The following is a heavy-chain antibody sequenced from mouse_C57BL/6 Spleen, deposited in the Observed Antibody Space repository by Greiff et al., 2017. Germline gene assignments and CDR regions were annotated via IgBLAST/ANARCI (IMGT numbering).Heavy chain of an antibody. J-gene: IGHJ4*01. D-gene: IGHD1-1*01. V-gene: IGHV1-69*01. CDR1: GYTFTSYW. CDR3: ARGDYGSSPYAMDY. CDR2: IDPSDSYT. Sequence: QVQLQQPGAELVMPGASVKLSCKASGYTFTSYWMHWVKQRPGQGLEWIGEIDPSDSYTNYNQKFKGKSTLTVDKSSSTAYMQLSSLTSEDSAVYDCARGDYGSSPYAMDYWGQGTSATVSS.